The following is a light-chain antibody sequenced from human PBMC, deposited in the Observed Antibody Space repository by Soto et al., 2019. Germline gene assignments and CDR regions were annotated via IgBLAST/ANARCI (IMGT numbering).Light chain of an antibody. CDR1: TSNIGTYF. CDR2: NND. CDR3: AAWDDRLSGL. Sequence: QSVLTQPPSASGTPGQRVTISCSGSTSNIGTYFVYWYQHLPGTAPKLLIYNNDQRPSGVPDRFSGAKSVTSASLVISGLRAEDEADYYCAAWDDRLSGLFGGGTKLTVL. J-gene: IGLJ2*01. V-gene: IGLV1-47*01.